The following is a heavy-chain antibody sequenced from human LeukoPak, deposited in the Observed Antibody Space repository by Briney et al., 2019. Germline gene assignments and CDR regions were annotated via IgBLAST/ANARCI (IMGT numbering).Heavy chain of an antibody. V-gene: IGHV3-69-1*01. J-gene: IGHJ4*02. CDR1: GGTFSGYY. CDR2: ISSSNYI. Sequence: PSETLSLTCAVYGGTFSGYYWSWIRQPPGKRLEWVSSISSSNYIYYADSVKGRFTISRDNARNSLYLQMNSLRAEDTAVYYCARGGAGFDYWGQGTLVTVSS. CDR3: ARGGAGFDY.